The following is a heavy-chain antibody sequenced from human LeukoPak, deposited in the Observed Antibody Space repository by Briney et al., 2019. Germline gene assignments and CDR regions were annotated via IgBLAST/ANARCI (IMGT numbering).Heavy chain of an antibody. Sequence: SETLSLTCTVSGGSISSYYWSWIRQPPGKGLEWIGSLYHSGSTNYNPSLNSRVTILVDTSKNQFSLKLTSVTAADTAIYHCAGGAQWLAHDYWGQGTLVTVSS. CDR1: GGSISSYY. CDR2: LYHSGST. J-gene: IGHJ4*02. CDR3: AGGAQWLAHDY. V-gene: IGHV4-59*08. D-gene: IGHD6-19*01.